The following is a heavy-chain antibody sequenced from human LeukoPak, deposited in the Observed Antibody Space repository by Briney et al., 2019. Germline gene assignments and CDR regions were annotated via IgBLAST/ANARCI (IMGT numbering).Heavy chain of an antibody. D-gene: IGHD5-24*01. CDR3: ARGGIPGDCYNP. V-gene: IGHV1-69*05. CDR2: IIPIFGTA. Sequence: ASVKVSCKASGGTFSSYAISWVRQAAGQGLEWMGRIIPIFGTANYAQKFQGRVTITTDESTSTAYMELSSLRSEDTAVYYCARGGIPGDCYNPWGQGTLVTVSS. CDR1: GGTFSSYA. J-gene: IGHJ5*02.